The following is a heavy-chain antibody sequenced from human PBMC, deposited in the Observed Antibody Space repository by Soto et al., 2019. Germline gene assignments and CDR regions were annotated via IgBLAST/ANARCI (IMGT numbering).Heavy chain of an antibody. D-gene: IGHD6-13*01. CDR1: WGTIRNYA. V-gene: IGHV3-23*01. CDR3: AKDPARIAAAGTGAFDI. J-gene: IGHJ3*02. CDR2: ISGSGGST. Sequence: SIGIRRAASWGTIRNYAVRWVSQKPGKGLEWVSAISGSGGSTYYADSVKGRFTISRDNSKNTLYLQMNSLRAEDTAVYYCAKDPARIAAAGTGAFDIWGQGTMVTVSS.